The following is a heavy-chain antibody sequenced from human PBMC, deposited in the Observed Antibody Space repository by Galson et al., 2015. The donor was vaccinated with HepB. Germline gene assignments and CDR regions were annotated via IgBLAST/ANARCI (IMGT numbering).Heavy chain of an antibody. CDR2: ICYSGST. J-gene: IGHJ4*02. CDR3: ARGVGYDSSGWRDY. CDR1: GGSISSYY. V-gene: IGHV4-59*01. D-gene: IGHD3-22*01. Sequence: SETLSLTCTVSGGSISSYYWSWIRQPPGKGLEWIGYICYSGSTNYNPSLKSRVTISVDMSKDQFSLKLSSVTAADTAVYYCARGVGYDSSGWRDYWGQGTLVTVSS.